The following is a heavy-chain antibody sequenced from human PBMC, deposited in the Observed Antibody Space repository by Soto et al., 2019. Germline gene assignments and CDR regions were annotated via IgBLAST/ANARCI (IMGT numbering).Heavy chain of an antibody. J-gene: IGHJ4*02. CDR3: ASRLVATYVIDY. CDR1: GGSISSSSYY. D-gene: IGHD5-12*01. V-gene: IGHV4-39*01. Sequence: QLQLQESGPGLVKPSETLSLTCTVSGGSISSSSYYWGWIRQPPGKGLEWIGSIYYSGSIYYNPSLMSRVTTSVATSNIHSSLNMSSVTATATAVYDYASRLVATYVIDYWGKGNLGTFSS. CDR2: IYYSGSI.